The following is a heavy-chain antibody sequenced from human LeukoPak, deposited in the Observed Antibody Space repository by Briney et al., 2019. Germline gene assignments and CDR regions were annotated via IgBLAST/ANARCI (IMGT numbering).Heavy chain of an antibody. CDR3: ASESIAVADFDY. CDR1: GFTFNSYA. J-gene: IGHJ4*02. V-gene: IGHV3-30*04. Sequence: GGSLRLSCAGSGFTFNSYAMQWVRQAPGKGGEGVAVISYDGSNKYYADSVKGRFTISRDNSKNTLYLQMNSLRAEDTAVYYCASESIAVADFDYWGQGTLVTVSS. CDR2: ISYDGSNK. D-gene: IGHD6-19*01.